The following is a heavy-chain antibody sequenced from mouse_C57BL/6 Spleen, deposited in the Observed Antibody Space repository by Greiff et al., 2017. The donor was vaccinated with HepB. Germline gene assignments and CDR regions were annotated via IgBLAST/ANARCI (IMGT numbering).Heavy chain of an antibody. D-gene: IGHD2-5*01. Sequence: EVKLMESGPGLVKPSQSLSLTCSVTGYSITSGYYWNWIRQFPGNKLEWMGYISYDGSNNYNPSLKNRISITRDTSKNQFFLKLNSVTTEDTATYYCARTYYSKGDFDVWGTGTTVTVSS. CDR2: ISYDGSN. J-gene: IGHJ1*03. CDR3: ARTYYSKGDFDV. V-gene: IGHV3-6*01. CDR1: GYSITSGYY.